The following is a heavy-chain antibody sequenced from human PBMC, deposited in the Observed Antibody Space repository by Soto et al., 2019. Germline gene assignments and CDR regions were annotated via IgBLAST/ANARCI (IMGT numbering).Heavy chain of an antibody. J-gene: IGHJ4*02. CDR2: ISSSSDSI. D-gene: IGHD2-15*01. Sequence: GGSLRLSCAAPGFTFSTFSMNWVRQVPGKGLEWISFISSSSDSIHYADSLKGRFTISRDNAKNSLYLQMNSLRAEDTAVYYCARDMAVLADYWGQGTLVTVSS. CDR1: GFTFSTFS. CDR3: ARDMAVLADY. V-gene: IGHV3-48*01.